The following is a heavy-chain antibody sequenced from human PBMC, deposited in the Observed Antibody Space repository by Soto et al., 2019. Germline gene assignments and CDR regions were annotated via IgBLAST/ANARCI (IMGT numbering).Heavy chain of an antibody. CDR1: YY. Sequence: YYWSGIGQTPGKGLEWIAYVESSGRTEYKPSLASRVTMSLDSSQNQFSLTLRSVTTADTALYFCERGVDGAYLDYGGKGTLVTSPQ. V-gene: IGHV4-59*13. CDR3: ERGVDGAYLDY. CDR2: VESSGRT. J-gene: IGHJ4*02.